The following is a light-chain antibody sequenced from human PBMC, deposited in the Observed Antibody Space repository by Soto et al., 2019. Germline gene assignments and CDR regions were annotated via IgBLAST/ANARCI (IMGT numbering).Light chain of an antibody. CDR2: DVN. CDR3: TSWTTSTTMN. Sequence: QSALTQPASVSGSPGQSITISCTGTSSDVGAYHYVSWYQQHPGKAPKLMIYDVNIRPSGVSNRFSGSKSGNTASLTISGIQAEDEDDYYCTSWTTSTTMNFGGGTKLTVL. V-gene: IGLV2-14*01. J-gene: IGLJ2*01. CDR1: SSDVGAYHY.